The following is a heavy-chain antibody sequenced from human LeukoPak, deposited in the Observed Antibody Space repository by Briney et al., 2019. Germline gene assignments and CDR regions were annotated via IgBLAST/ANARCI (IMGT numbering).Heavy chain of an antibody. CDR1: EFSVGSNY. Sequence: GGSLRLSCAAPEFSVGSNYMTWVRQAPGKGLEWVSLIYSGGSTYYADSVKGRFTISRDNAKNSLYLQMNSLRAEDTAVYYCARDADKKQNSSPPLWGQGTLVTVSS. CDR3: ARDADKKQNSSPPL. CDR2: IYSGGST. J-gene: IGHJ4*02. V-gene: IGHV3-66*01. D-gene: IGHD6-13*01.